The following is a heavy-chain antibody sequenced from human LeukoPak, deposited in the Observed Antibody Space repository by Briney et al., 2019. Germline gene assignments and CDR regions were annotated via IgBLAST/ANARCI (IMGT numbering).Heavy chain of an antibody. D-gene: IGHD3-10*01. CDR2: IYSGGST. Sequence: GGSLRLSCAASGFTVSSNYMSWVRQAPGKGLEWVSVIYSGGSTYYADSVKGRFTISRDNSKNTLYLQLNNLRAEDTAVYYCASGSGSYRTPYYYMDVWGKGTTVTVSS. V-gene: IGHV3-53*01. CDR1: GFTVSSNY. J-gene: IGHJ6*03. CDR3: ASGSGSYRTPYYYMDV.